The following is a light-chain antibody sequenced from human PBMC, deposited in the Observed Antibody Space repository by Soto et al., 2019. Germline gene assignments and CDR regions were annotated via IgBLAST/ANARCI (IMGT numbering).Light chain of an antibody. J-gene: IGKJ1*01. CDR3: QQYNNWPWT. Sequence: EMVVTQSPATLSVSPVERATLSCRASQSVSSNLAWYQQKPGQAPRLLIYAASARATGIPARFSGSGSGTEFTLTISSLQSEDFAVYYCQQYNNWPWTFGQGTKVDI. CDR2: AAS. V-gene: IGKV3-15*01. CDR1: QSVSSN.